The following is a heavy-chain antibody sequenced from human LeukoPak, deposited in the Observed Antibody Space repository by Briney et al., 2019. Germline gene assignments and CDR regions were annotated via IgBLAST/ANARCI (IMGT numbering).Heavy chain of an antibody. Sequence: SETLSLTCTVSGGSISSSSYYWGWIRQPPGKGLEWIGSIYYSGSTYYNPSLKSRVTISIDTSKNQFSLKLSSVTAADTAVYYCARGYYLSGWGQGTMVTVSS. CDR1: GGSISSSSYY. D-gene: IGHD2-21*01. CDR2: IYYSGST. J-gene: IGHJ3*01. CDR3: ARGYYLSG. V-gene: IGHV4-39*01.